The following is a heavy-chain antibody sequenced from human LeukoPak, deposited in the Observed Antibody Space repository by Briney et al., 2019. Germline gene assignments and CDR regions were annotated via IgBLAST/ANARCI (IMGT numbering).Heavy chain of an antibody. CDR1: GGSISSYY. J-gene: IGHJ6*03. D-gene: IGHD1-26*01. CDR2: IYTSGST. V-gene: IGHV4-4*07. Sequence: PSETLSLTCTVSGGSISSYYWSWIRQPAGKGLEWIGRIYTSGSTNYNPSLKSRVTMSVDTPKNQFSLKLSSVTAADTAVYYCARARYREINYAYAGGFYYMDVWGKGTTVTVSS. CDR3: ARARYREINYAYAGGFYYMDV.